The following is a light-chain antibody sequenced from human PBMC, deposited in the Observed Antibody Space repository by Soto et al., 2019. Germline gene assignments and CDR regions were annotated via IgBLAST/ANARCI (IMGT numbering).Light chain of an antibody. CDR2: GNN. J-gene: IGLJ1*01. CDR3: QSYDSSLSAYV. V-gene: IGLV1-40*01. Sequence: QAVLTQPPSVSGAPGQRVSISCTGSSSDIGAGYDVHWYRQLPGTAPQLLIYGNNNRPSGVPDRFSGSMSSTSASLAITGLQAEDEADYYCQSYDSSLSAYVFGTGTKVTVL. CDR1: SSDIGAGYD.